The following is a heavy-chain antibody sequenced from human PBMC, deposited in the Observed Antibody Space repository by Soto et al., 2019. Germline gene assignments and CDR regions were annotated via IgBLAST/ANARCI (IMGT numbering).Heavy chain of an antibody. CDR3: ATSVGRQIDY. J-gene: IGHJ4*02. D-gene: IGHD1-26*01. CDR1: GDSVRTYF. Sequence: SETLSLTCTLSGDSVRTYFWTWIRQPPGKQLEWIGYIHDTGTTSYNPSLQSRVSISLDTSKKHLSLRLASLTAADTAVYYCATSVGRQIDYWGQGTLVTVSS. CDR2: IHDTGTT. V-gene: IGHV4-59*02.